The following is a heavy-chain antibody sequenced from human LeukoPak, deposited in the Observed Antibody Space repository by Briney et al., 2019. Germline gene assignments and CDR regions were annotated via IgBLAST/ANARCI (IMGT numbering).Heavy chain of an antibody. D-gene: IGHD6-13*01. CDR3: ARGRSGDSSSWYCYYYGMDV. CDR1: GYTFTSYD. V-gene: IGHV1-8*01. J-gene: IGHJ6*02. CDR2: MNPNSGNT. Sequence: GASVKVSCKASGYTFTSYDINWVRQATGQGLEWMGWMNPNSGNTGYAQKFQGRVTMTRNTSISTAYMELSSLRSEDTAVYYCARGRSGDSSSWYCYYYGMDVWGQGTTVTVSS.